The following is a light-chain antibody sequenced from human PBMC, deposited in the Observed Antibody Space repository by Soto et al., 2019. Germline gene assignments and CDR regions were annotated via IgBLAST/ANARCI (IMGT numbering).Light chain of an antibody. J-gene: IGLJ3*02. CDR1: NSNIGSHT. CDR3: ATWDDSLNAWV. CDR2: SDN. Sequence: QSVLTQPPSASGTPGQRVTISCSGSNSNIGSHTVNWYQQLPGTAPKLLIYSDNQRPSGVPDRFSGSKSGTSASLAISGLQSEDEADYYCATWDDSLNAWVFGGGTKVTVL. V-gene: IGLV1-44*01.